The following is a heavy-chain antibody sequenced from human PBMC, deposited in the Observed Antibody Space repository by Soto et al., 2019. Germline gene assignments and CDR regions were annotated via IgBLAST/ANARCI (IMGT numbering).Heavy chain of an antibody. CDR1: GGTFSSYA. Sequence: SSVKVSCKASGGTFSSYAISWVRQAPGQGLEWMGGIIPIFGTANYAQKFQGRVTITADESTSTAYMELSSLRSEDTAVYYCARADIVVVPAATNWFDPWGQGTLVTVSS. J-gene: IGHJ5*02. D-gene: IGHD2-2*01. CDR3: ARADIVVVPAATNWFDP. CDR2: IIPIFGTA. V-gene: IGHV1-69*13.